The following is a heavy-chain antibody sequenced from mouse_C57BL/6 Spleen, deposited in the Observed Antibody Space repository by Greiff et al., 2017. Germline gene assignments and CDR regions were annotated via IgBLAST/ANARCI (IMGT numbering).Heavy chain of an antibody. V-gene: IGHV5-4*01. CDR1: GFTFSSYA. CDR3: AREDS. CDR2: ISDGGSYT. Sequence: VQLVESGGGLVKPGGSLKLSCAASGFTFSSYAMSWVRQTPEKRLEWVATISDGGSYTYYPDNVKGRFTISRDNAKNNLYLQMSHLKSEDTAMYYCAREDSWGQGTLVTVSA. J-gene: IGHJ3*01.